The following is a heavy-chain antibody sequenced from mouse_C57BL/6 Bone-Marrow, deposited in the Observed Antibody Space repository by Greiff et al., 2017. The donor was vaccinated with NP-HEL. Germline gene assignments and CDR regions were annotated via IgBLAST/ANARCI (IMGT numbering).Heavy chain of an antibody. J-gene: IGHJ2*01. CDR2: ISGGGGNT. Sequence: EVQLVESGGGLVKPGGSLKLSCAASGFTFSSYTMSWVRQTPEKRLEWVATISGGGGNTYYPDSVKGRFTISRDNAKNTLYLQMSSLRSEDTALYYCARLYGSSYVGCFDYWGQGPTLTVSS. CDR1: GFTFSSYT. D-gene: IGHD1-1*01. V-gene: IGHV5-9*01. CDR3: ARLYGSSYVGCFDY.